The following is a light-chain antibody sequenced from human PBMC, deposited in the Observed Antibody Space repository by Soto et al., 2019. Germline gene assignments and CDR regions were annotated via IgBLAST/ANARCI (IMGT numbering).Light chain of an antibody. CDR3: QQYYNSPRT. J-gene: IGKJ4*01. V-gene: IGKV4-1*01. CDR2: WAS. CDR1: QSVLYSSNNKNY. Sequence: DIVMTQSPDSLAVSLGERATINCKSSQSVLYSSNNKNYLAWYQQKPGQPPKLLIYWASTRESGVPDRFSGSGSGTDFTLTISRLQAEDVAVFYCQQYYNSPRTFGGGTKVEIK.